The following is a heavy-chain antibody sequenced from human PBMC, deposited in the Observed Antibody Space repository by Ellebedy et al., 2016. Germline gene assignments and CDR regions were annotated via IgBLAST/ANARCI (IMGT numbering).Heavy chain of an antibody. J-gene: IGHJ4*02. D-gene: IGHD2-15*01. CDR1: GSKFRNYW. Sequence: GESLKISCAGSGSKFRNYWMHWVRQVPGKGLMWVSRINSDGSSTNYADSVKGRFTISRDNAKNTVSLQMNSLRAEDTAVYYCARSPGGGTDDYWGQGTLVTVSS. CDR2: INSDGSST. CDR3: ARSPGGGTDDY. V-gene: IGHV3-74*01.